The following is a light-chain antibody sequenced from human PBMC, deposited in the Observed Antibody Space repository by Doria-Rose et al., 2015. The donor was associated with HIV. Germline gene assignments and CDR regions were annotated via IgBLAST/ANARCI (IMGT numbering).Light chain of an antibody. CDR2: DGS. CDR1: QSFSSTY. V-gene: IGKV3-20*01. Sequence: TQSPGTLSLSPGERATLSCTASQSFSSTYLAWYEQKPGEAHSLLIYDGSSRATGIPDRFSASGSGRDVTLTINRLEPEDFALYYCHQYGVSWTFGQGTKVEI. CDR3: HQYGVSWT. J-gene: IGKJ1*01.